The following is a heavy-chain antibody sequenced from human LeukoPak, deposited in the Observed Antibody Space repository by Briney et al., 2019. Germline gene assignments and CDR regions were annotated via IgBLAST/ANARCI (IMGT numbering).Heavy chain of an antibody. Sequence: SETLSLTCTVSGASIRSGGYDWGWIRQQPGRGLERIGYIYYSGSTYYNSSLKSRVTISGDTSKNQFSLKLSSVTAADTAVYYCARVYVDSVWSGPFDYWGQGTLVIVSS. V-gene: IGHV4-31*03. J-gene: IGHJ4*02. D-gene: IGHD3-3*01. CDR2: IYYSGST. CDR3: ARVYVDSVWSGPFDY. CDR1: GASIRSGGYD.